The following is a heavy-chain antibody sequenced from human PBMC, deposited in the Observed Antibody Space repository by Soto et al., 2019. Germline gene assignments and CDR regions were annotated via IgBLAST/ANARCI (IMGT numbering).Heavy chain of an antibody. D-gene: IGHD5-12*01. V-gene: IGHV3-64D*06. CDR1: GFTFSSYA. J-gene: IGHJ6*02. Sequence: PGGSLRLSCSASGFTFSSYAMHWVRQAPGKGLEYVSAISSNGGSTYYADSVKGRFTISRDNSKNTLYLQMSSLRAEDTAVYYCVNGAYSGNESYYYYGMDVWGQGTTVTVSS. CDR2: ISSNGGST. CDR3: VNGAYSGNESYYYYGMDV.